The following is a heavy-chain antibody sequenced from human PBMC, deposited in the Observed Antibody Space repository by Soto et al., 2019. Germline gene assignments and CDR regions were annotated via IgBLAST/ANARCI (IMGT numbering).Heavy chain of an antibody. D-gene: IGHD6-19*01. V-gene: IGHV3-33*01. J-gene: IGHJ4*02. CDR3: ARDREYSSGWYIDY. Sequence: QVQLVESGGGVVQPGRSLRLSCAASGFTFSSYGMHWVRQAPGKGLEWVAVIWYDGSNKYYADSVKGRFTISRDNSKNTLYLQMNSLRAEDTAVYYCARDREYSSGWYIDYLGQGTLVTVSS. CDR1: GFTFSSYG. CDR2: IWYDGSNK.